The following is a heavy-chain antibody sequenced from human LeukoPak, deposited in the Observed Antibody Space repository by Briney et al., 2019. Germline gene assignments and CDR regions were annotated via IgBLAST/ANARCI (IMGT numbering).Heavy chain of an antibody. J-gene: IGHJ6*02. CDR3: ARGKSSGWLRVYYYYGMDV. CDR2: MNPNSSNT. CDR1: GYTVTSYD. Sequence: ASVTVACKASGYTVTSYDSNWVRQATGQGVEWMGWMNPNSSNTGYAQKFQGRVTMTRHNSISKDYMELSSLRSEDTAVYYCARGKSSGWLRVYYYYGMDVWGQGTTVTVSS. D-gene: IGHD6-19*01. V-gene: IGHV1-8*01.